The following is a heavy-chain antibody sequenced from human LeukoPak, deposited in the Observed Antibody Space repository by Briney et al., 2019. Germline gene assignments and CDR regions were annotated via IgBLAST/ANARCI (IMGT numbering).Heavy chain of an antibody. CDR2: FYYSGGT. V-gene: IGHV4-39*07. D-gene: IGHD3-22*01. J-gene: IGHJ5*02. Sequence: PSETLSLTCTVSDGSISSSTYYWGWVRQSPGRGLEWIGSFYYSGGTYYNPSLKSRVTMSIDTSKNQFSLMLYSVTAADTALYYCARGYDSTGYGVGEANWFDPWGQGTLVTVSS. CDR3: ARGYDSTGYGVGEANWFDP. CDR1: DGSISSSTYY.